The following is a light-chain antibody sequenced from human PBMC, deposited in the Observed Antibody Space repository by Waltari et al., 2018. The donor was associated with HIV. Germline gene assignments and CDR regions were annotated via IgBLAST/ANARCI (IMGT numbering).Light chain of an antibody. CDR2: YAS. CDR1: QSIGSS. J-gene: IGKJ1*01. CDR3: QQYYSNPWT. Sequence: EIVLTQSPDFQSLTPKEKVTITCRASQSIGSSLHWYQQKPDQSPKLLIKYASQSFSGVPSRFSGSGSGTDFTLTINSLEAEDAATYYCQQYYSNPWTFGQGTKVEIK. V-gene: IGKV6-21*01.